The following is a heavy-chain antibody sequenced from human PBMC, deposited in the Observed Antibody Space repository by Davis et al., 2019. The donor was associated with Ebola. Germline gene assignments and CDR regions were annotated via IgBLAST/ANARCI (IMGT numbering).Heavy chain of an antibody. V-gene: IGHV3-48*02. J-gene: IGHJ1*01. CDR3: ASYDILTGSLGFQH. CDR2: ISSSSSTI. D-gene: IGHD3-9*01. Sequence: GGSLRLSCAASGFTFSSYSMNWVRQAPGKGLEWVSYISSSSSTIYYADSVKGRFTISRDNAKNSLYLQMNSLRDEDTAVYYCASYDILTGSLGFQHWGQGTLVTVSS. CDR1: GFTFSSYS.